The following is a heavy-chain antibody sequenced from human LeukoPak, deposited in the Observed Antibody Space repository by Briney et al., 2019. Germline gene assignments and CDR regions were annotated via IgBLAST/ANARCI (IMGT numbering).Heavy chain of an antibody. J-gene: IGHJ4*02. CDR1: GGSIGGYY. Sequence: SETLSLTCTVTGGSIGGYYWSWVRQPPGKGLEWIGHVYDSGRTNYNPSLKSRVTMSLDTSKNQFSLILNSVTAADTALYYCARVRGLGLFDYWGRGTQVTVSS. D-gene: IGHD3-10*01. V-gene: IGHV4-59*01. CDR3: ARVRGLGLFDY. CDR2: VYDSGRT.